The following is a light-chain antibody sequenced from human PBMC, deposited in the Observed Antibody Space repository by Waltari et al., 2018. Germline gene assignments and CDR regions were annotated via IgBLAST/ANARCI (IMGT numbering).Light chain of an antibody. CDR1: HSVLETSANKNY. Sequence: DIVMTQSPDSLAVSLGERATINCKSSHSVLETSANKNYLAWYQQRPGQSPKMPFYWAAVREAGVPERLSASGSGTDFTLTINSLQAEDVAVYFCQQYFSGHTFGQGTKLEIK. J-gene: IGKJ2*01. CDR2: WAA. V-gene: IGKV4-1*01. CDR3: QQYFSGHT.